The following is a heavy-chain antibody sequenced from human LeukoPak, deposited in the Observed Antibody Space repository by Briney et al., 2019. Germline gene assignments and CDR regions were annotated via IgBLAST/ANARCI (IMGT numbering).Heavy chain of an antibody. Sequence: SVKVSCKASGATFSSYAISWVRQAPGQGLEWMGRIIPIFGIANYAQKFLGRVTITADKSTSTAYMELSSLRSEDTAVYYCASRKFCGGDCSGLPGYYYYGMDVWGQGTTVTVSS. CDR2: IIPIFGIA. CDR1: GATFSSYA. J-gene: IGHJ6*02. D-gene: IGHD2-21*02. V-gene: IGHV1-69*04. CDR3: ASRKFCGGDCSGLPGYYYYGMDV.